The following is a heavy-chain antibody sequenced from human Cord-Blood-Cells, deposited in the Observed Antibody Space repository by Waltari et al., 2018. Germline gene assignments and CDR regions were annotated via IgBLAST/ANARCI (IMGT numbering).Heavy chain of an antibody. V-gene: IGHV4-34*01. D-gene: IGHD3-3*01. CDR1: GGSFSGYY. J-gene: IGHJ6*03. CDR2: INHSGST. CDR3: ARIYDFWSGYYEDYYYYMDV. Sequence: QVQLQQWGAGLLKPSETLSLTCAVYGGSFSGYYWSWIRQPPGKGLEWIGEINHSGSTNYNPSLKSRVTISVDTSKNQFSLKLSSVTAADTAVYYCARIYDFWSGYYEDYYYYMDVWGKGTTVTVSS.